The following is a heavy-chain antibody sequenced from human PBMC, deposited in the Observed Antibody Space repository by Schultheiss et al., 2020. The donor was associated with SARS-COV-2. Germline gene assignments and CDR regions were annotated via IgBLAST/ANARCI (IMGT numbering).Heavy chain of an antibody. V-gene: IGHV4-39*01. D-gene: IGHD1-26*01. CDR2: IYYSGST. Sequence: SETLSLTCTVSGGSISSSSYYWGWIRQPPGKGLEWIGSIYYSGSTYYNPSLKSRVTISVDTSKNQFSLKLSSVTAADTAVYYCARGWELYYYYGMEVWGQGTTVTVSS. CDR3: ARGWELYYYYGMEV. CDR1: GGSISSSSYY. J-gene: IGHJ6*02.